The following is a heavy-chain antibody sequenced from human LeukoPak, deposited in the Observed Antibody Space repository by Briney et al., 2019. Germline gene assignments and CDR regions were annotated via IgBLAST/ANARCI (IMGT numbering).Heavy chain of an antibody. V-gene: IGHV1-69*05. CDR3: ARCTVTTDDYYYYYMDV. D-gene: IGHD4-17*01. J-gene: IGHJ6*03. Sequence: GASVKVSCKASGGTFSSYAISWVRQAPGQGLGWMGGIIPIFGTANYAQKFQGRVTITTDESTSTAYMELSSLRSEDTAVYYCARCTVTTDDYYYYYMDVWGKGTTVTVSS. CDR2: IIPIFGTA. CDR1: GGTFSSYA.